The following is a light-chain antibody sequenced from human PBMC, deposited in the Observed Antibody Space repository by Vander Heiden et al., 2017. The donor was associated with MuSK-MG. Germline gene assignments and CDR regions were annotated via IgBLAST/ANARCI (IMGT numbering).Light chain of an antibody. J-gene: IGKJ3*01. Sequence: DIQMTQSPSSLSASVGDRVTITCRASQSISSYLNWYQQKPGKAPRLLIYAASSLHSRAPLRFTRPRSPTAFTLSIIRLHPEDIATSYSQHSYTKPHTFGPWTNVDIK. V-gene: IGKV1-39*01. CDR1: QSISSY. CDR3: QHSYTKPHT. CDR2: AAS.